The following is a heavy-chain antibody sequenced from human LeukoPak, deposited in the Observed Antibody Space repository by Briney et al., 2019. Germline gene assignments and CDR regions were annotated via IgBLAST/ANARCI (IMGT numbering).Heavy chain of an antibody. Sequence: GGSLRLSCVPSGFTFCSYSMNGGREAPGEGGGWVSPICSSSIYIYYADSVKGRFTISIDSAKNSLYLKMNSLRDEDTAVYYCARDPRVCSSTSCYEGWYFDLWGRGTLVTVSS. D-gene: IGHD2-2*01. CDR2: ICSSSIYI. J-gene: IGHJ2*01. CDR1: GFTFCSYS. CDR3: ARDPRVCSSTSCYEGWYFDL. V-gene: IGHV3-21*01.